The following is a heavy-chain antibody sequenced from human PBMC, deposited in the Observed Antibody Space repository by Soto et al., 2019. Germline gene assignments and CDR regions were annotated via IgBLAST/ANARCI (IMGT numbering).Heavy chain of an antibody. CDR2: ISYDGSNK. J-gene: IGHJ4*02. CDR1: GFTFSSYA. D-gene: IGHD6-6*01. Sequence: QVQLVESGGGVVQPGRSLRLSCAASGFTFSSYAMHWVRQAPGKGLEWVAVISYDGSNKYYADSVKGRFTISRDNSKNTLYLQMNSLRAEDTAVYYCARPREQLVPGYFDYWGQETLVTVSS. V-gene: IGHV3-30-3*01. CDR3: ARPREQLVPGYFDY.